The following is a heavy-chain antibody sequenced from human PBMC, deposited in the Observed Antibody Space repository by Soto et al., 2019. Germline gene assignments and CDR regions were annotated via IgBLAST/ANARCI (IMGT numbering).Heavy chain of an antibody. V-gene: IGHV4-30-4*01. CDR3: ARPGVAAMGYWYFDL. D-gene: IGHD5-18*01. CDR2: IYYSGST. CDR1: GGSISSADYY. Sequence: SETLSLTCTVSGGSISSADYYWSWIRQPPGKGLEWIGYIYYSGSTYYNPSLKSRVTISVDTSKNQFSLKLSSVTAADTAVYYCARPGVAAMGYWYFDLWGRGTLVTVSS. J-gene: IGHJ2*01.